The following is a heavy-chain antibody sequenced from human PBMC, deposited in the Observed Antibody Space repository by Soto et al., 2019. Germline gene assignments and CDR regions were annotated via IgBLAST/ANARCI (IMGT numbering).Heavy chain of an antibody. Sequence: TLSLTCTVSGGSISSGGYYWSWIRQHPGKGLEWIGYIYYSGSTYYNPSLKSRVTISVDTSKNQFSLKLSSVTAADTAVYYCAREKAAAVGGWFDPWGQGTLVTASS. CDR2: IYYSGST. V-gene: IGHV4-31*03. D-gene: IGHD6-13*01. CDR3: AREKAAAVGGWFDP. CDR1: GGSISSGGYY. J-gene: IGHJ5*02.